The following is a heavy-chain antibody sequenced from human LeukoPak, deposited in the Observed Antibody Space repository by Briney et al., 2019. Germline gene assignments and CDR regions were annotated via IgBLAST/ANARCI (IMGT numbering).Heavy chain of an antibody. CDR1: GGSFSGYY. CDR2: INHSGST. D-gene: IGHD2-2*01. CDR3: ARVLFCSSTSCYRVDP. V-gene: IGHV4-34*01. Sequence: TSETLSLTCAVYGGSFSGYYWSWIRQPPGKGLEWIGEINHSGSTNYNPSLKSRVTISVDTSKNQFSLKLSSVTAVDTAVYYCARVLFCSSTSCYRVDPWGQGTLVTVSS. J-gene: IGHJ5*02.